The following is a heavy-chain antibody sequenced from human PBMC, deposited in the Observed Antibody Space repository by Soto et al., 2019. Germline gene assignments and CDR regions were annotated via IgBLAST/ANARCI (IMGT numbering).Heavy chain of an antibody. CDR3: ARVMYYYGSGSYSPSAFDY. Sequence: ASVKVSCKASGYTFTSYAMHWVRQAPGQRLEWMGWINAGNGNTKYSQKFQGRVTITRDTSASTAYMELSSLRSEDTAVYYCARVMYYYGSGSYSPSAFDYWGQGTLVTVS. D-gene: IGHD3-10*01. CDR2: INAGNGNT. V-gene: IGHV1-3*01. J-gene: IGHJ4*02. CDR1: GYTFTSYA.